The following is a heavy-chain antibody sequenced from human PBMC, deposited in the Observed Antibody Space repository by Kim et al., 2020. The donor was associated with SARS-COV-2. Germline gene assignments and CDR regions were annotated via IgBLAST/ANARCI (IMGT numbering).Heavy chain of an antibody. CDR2: IIPILGIA. CDR1: GGTFSSYA. CDR3: ASGVLGYCSSTSCPEQDYYYYYYMDV. V-gene: IGHV1-69*04. Sequence: SVKVSCKASGGTFSSYAISWVRQAPGQGLEWMGRIIPILGIANYAQKFQGRVTITADKSTSTAYMELSSLRSEDTAVYYCASGVLGYCSSTSCPEQDYYYYYYMDVWGKGTTVTVSS. D-gene: IGHD2-2*01. J-gene: IGHJ6*03.